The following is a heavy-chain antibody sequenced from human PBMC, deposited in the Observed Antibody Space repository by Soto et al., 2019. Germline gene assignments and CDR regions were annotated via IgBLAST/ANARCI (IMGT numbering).Heavy chain of an antibody. CDR1: GYTFTSYG. D-gene: IGHD3-10*01. V-gene: IGHV1-18*04. CDR3: ARGEVLWFGELFGDYYGMAV. J-gene: IGHJ6*02. CDR2: ISAYNGNT. Sequence: QVQLVQSGAEVKKPGASVKVSCKASGYTFTSYGISWVRQAPGQGLEWMGWISAYNGNTNYAQKLQGRVTMTTDTSTSTAYMELRSLRSDDTAVYYCARGEVLWFGELFGDYYGMAVWGQGTTVTVSS.